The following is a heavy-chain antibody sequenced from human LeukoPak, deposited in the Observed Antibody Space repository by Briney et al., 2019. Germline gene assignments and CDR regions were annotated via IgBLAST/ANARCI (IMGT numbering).Heavy chain of an antibody. CDR2: ISSSSSYI. J-gene: IGHJ6*02. CDR1: GFTFSSYS. CDR3: ARAYLYDFWSGFYYYYGMDV. Sequence: GGSLRLSCAASGFTFSSYSMNWVRQAPGKGLEWVSSISSSSSYIYYADSVKGRFTISRDNAKNSLYLQMNSLRAEDTAVYYCARAYLYDFWSGFYYYYGMDVWGQGTTVTVSS. V-gene: IGHV3-21*01. D-gene: IGHD3-3*01.